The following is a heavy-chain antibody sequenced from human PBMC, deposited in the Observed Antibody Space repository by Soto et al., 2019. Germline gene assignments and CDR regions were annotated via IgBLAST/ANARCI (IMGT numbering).Heavy chain of an antibody. V-gene: IGHV4-30-4*02. CDR2: IYYSGST. CDR3: ARDGGGSLAAAGSFDY. D-gene: IGHD6-13*01. CDR1: GGSISSGDYY. Sequence: PSETLSLTCTVSGGSISSGDYYWSWIRQPPGKGLEWIGYIYYSGSTYYNPSLKSRVTISLDTSKNQFSLKLSSVTAADTAVYYCARDGGGSLAAAGSFDYWGQGTLVTVSS. J-gene: IGHJ4*02.